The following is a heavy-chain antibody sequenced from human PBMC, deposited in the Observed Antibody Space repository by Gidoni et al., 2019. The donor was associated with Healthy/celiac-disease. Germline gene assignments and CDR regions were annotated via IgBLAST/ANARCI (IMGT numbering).Heavy chain of an antibody. D-gene: IGHD6-13*01. Sequence: QVQLVQSGSELKKPGASVKVSCKPSGYPFTSYAMNWVRQAPGQGLEWMGWINPNTGNPTYAQGFTGRFVFSLDTSVSTAYLQISSLKAEDTAVYYCARDLLRSSWYEWDVWGQGTTVTVSS. CDR3: ARDLLRSSWYEWDV. CDR2: INPNTGNP. CDR1: GYPFTSYA. J-gene: IGHJ6*02. V-gene: IGHV7-4-1*02.